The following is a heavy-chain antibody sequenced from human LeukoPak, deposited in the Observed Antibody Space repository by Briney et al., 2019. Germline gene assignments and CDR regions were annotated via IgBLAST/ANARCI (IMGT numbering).Heavy chain of an antibody. CDR2: IKTKTGGGTT. V-gene: IGHV3-15*01. Sequence: GGSLRLSCEASGFTFSNVWMNWVRQAPGKGLEWIGHIKTKTGGGTTEYAAPVKGRFTISRDDSKNTVYLQMNSLKTEDAAVYYCARGHSSDNWGQGTLVTVSS. J-gene: IGHJ4*02. CDR1: GFTFSNVW. D-gene: IGHD2-21*01. CDR3: ARGHSSDN.